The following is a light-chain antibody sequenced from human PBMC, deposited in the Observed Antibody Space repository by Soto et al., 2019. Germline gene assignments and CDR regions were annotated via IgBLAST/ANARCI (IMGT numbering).Light chain of an antibody. V-gene: IGLV1-40*01. CDR2: GNS. Sequence: QSVLTQPPSVSGAPGQRVTISCTGSSSNIGAGYHVHWYQQLPRTAPKLLIYGNSNRPSGVPDRFSGSKSGTSASLAITGLQAEDEADDYCQSYDSSLSGSVFGGGTKLTVL. CDR1: SSNIGAGYH. CDR3: QSYDSSLSGSV. J-gene: IGLJ2*01.